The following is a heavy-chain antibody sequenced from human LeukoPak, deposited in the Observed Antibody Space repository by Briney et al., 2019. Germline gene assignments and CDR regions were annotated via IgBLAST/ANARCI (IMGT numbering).Heavy chain of an antibody. D-gene: IGHD1-1*01. J-gene: IGHJ5*02. V-gene: IGHV1-46*01. CDR2: INPSGGNT. CDR1: GYTFTSYY. CDR3: ARALGKSWFDP. Sequence: ASVKVSCKASGYTFTSYYMHWVRQAPGQGLEWVGIINPSGGNTSYAQKFQGRVTMTRDTSTSTVYMEVSSLRSEDTAVYYCARALGKSWFDPWGQGTLVTVSS.